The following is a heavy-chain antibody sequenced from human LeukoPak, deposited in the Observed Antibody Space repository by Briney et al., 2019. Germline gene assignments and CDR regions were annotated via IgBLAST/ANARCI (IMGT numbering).Heavy chain of an antibody. CDR2: MSYSGSS. J-gene: IGHJ4*02. CDR3: ARPSNYGSGLGILD. V-gene: IGHV4-39*01. CDR1: GGSITSYTYY. D-gene: IGHD3-10*01. Sequence: PSETLSLTCTVSGGSITSYTYYWGWIRQPPGKGLEWIGSMSYSGSSYYNPSLKSRVTISLDTSKNQFSLKLTSVTAADTAAYYCARPSNYGSGLGILDWGQGTLVIVSS.